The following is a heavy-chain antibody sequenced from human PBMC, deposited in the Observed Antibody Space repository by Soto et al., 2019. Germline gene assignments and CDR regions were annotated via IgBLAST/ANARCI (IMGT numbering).Heavy chain of an antibody. CDR1: GGSISSYY. CDR3: ASMIGDPVLSFDS. D-gene: IGHD3-10*02. J-gene: IGHJ5*01. Sequence: QVQLQESGPGLVKPSETLSLTCTVSGGSISSYYWSWIRQPPGKGLEWVGFIFYSGSTSYNPSLKSRATISIDTSEYQFSLKLNSVTAVDTAVYYCASMIGDPVLSFDSWGQGTLVAVSS. V-gene: IGHV4-59*01. CDR2: IFYSGST.